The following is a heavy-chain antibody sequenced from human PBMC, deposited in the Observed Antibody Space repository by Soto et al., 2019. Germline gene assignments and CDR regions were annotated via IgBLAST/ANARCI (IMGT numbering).Heavy chain of an antibody. D-gene: IGHD3-3*01. J-gene: IGHJ5*02. CDR2: IRSKANSYAT. CDR1: GFTFSDSA. Sequence: PGGSLRLSCAASGFTFSDSAMHWVRQASGKGLEWVGRIRSKANSYATAYAASVKGRFTISRDDSKNTAYLQMNSLKTEDTAVYYCTRQFGAGYLINWFDPWGQGT. CDR3: TRQFGAGYLINWFDP. V-gene: IGHV3-73*01.